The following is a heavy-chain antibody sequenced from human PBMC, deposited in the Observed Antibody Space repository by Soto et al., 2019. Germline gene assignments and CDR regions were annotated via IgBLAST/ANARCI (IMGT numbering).Heavy chain of an antibody. Sequence: GGSLRLSCAASGFTFSSYGMHWVRQAPGKGLEWVAVIWYDGSNKYYADSVKGRFTISRDNSKNTLYLQMNSLRAEDTAVYYCARDFIPRKYNWNDAGFDYWGQGTLVTVSS. J-gene: IGHJ4*02. CDR3: ARDFIPRKYNWNDAGFDY. CDR2: IWYDGSNK. V-gene: IGHV3-33*01. D-gene: IGHD1-20*01. CDR1: GFTFSSYG.